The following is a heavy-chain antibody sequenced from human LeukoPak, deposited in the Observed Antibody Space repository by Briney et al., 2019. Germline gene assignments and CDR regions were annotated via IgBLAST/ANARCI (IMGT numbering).Heavy chain of an antibody. CDR2: IRYDGSNK. J-gene: IGHJ4*02. V-gene: IGHV3-30*02. Sequence: RSGGSLRLSCAASGFTFSSYEMNWVRQAPGKGLEWVAFIRYDGSNKYYADSVKGRFTISRDNSKNTLYLQMNSLRAEDTAVYYCAKDSGYSYGYESDYWGQGTLVTVSS. D-gene: IGHD5-18*01. CDR3: AKDSGYSYGYESDY. CDR1: GFTFSSYE.